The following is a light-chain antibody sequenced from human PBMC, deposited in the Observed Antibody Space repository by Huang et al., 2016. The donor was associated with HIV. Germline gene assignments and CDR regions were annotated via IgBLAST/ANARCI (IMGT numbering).Light chain of an antibody. J-gene: IGKJ2*01. CDR3: QQYNNWPRT. V-gene: IGKV3-15*01. CDR2: GAS. CDR1: QAVSSN. Sequence: VLTPSPDILSVSLGETATLSGSASQAVSSNIAWYRQKRGQAPSLLIYGASNRVSGIPARLNGSGSGIAVTLTISSVESEDFAVYDCQQYNNWPRTFGQGTNLEIK.